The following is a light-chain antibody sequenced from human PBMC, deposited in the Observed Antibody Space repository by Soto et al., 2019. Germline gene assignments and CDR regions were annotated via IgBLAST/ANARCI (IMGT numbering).Light chain of an antibody. CDR3: MQGTHWPIT. Sequence: DVVMTQSPLSLPVTLGQPASLSCRSNQSLVHSDGIAYFSWVQQRPGRSPRRXIYKVSNRDSGVPARFSGSGSGTDFALKISRVEAEDVGVYYCMQGTHWPITFGQGTRLEIK. J-gene: IGKJ5*01. V-gene: IGKV2-30*02. CDR2: KVS. CDR1: QSLVHSDGIAY.